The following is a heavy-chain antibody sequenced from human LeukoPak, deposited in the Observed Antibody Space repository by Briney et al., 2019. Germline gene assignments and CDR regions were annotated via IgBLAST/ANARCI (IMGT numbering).Heavy chain of an antibody. D-gene: IGHD5-24*01. J-gene: IGHJ4*02. CDR2: INHSGST. V-gene: IGHV4-34*01. CDR1: GGSFSGYY. CDR3: ARVGGKATTHFDY. Sequence: SETLSLTCAVYGGSFSGYYWSWIRQPPGKGLDWIGEINHSGSTNYNPSLKSRVTISVDTSKNQFSLKLSSVTAADTAVYYCARVGGKATTHFDYWGQGTLVTVSS.